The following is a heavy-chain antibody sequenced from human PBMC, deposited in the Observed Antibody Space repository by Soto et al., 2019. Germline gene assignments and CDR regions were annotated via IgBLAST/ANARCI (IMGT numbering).Heavy chain of an antibody. CDR3: ARVVVVPAASYYYYYGMDV. J-gene: IGHJ6*02. CDR1: GGTFSSYA. D-gene: IGHD2-2*01. V-gene: IGHV1-69*13. CDR2: IIPTFGTA. Sequence: EASVKVSCKASGGTFSSYAISWERQAPGQGLEWKGGIIPTFGTANYAQKFQGRVTITADESTSTAYMELSSLRSEDKAVYYCARVVVVPAASYYYYYGMDVWGQGTTVTVSS.